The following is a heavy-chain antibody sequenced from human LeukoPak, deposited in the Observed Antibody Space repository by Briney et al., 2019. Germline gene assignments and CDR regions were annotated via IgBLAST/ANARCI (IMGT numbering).Heavy chain of an antibody. CDR3: DAFTVYYYYMDV. D-gene: IGHD4-17*01. J-gene: IGHJ6*03. V-gene: IGHV4-39*07. Sequence: PSETLSLTCTVSGGSIGSSSYYWGWIRQPPGKGLEWIGSIYYSGSTYYNPSLKSRVTISVDTSKNQFSLKLSSVTAADTAVYYCDAFTVYYYYMDVWGKGTTVTVSS. CDR2: IYYSGST. CDR1: GGSIGSSSYY.